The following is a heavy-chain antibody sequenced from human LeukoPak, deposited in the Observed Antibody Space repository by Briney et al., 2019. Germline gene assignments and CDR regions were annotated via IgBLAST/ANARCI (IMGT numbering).Heavy chain of an antibody. CDR3: ARDLVKVGATPTADY. CDR2: IKTDGSDE. J-gene: IGHJ4*02. CDR1: GFTFSSYW. D-gene: IGHD1-26*01. Sequence: PGGSLRLSCAASGFTFSSYWMSWVRHTPGKGLEWVANIKTDGSDEYYVDSVKSRFTITRGNAKNSLYLQMNSLRAEDTALYHCARDLVKVGATPTADYWGQGTLVTVSS. V-gene: IGHV3-7*01.